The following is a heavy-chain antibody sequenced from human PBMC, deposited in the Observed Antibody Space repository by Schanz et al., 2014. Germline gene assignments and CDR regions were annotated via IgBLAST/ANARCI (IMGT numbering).Heavy chain of an antibody. D-gene: IGHD2-15*01. CDR1: GFTLSNSD. CDR2: IGYLGDT. Sequence: EVQLVESGGGLVQPGGSLRLSCAASGFTLSNSDMHWVRQGTGKGLEWVSTIGYLGDTYYPDSVKGRFTVSRDSGQNSLYLQMSSLRAENTAVYYYAKTRRKSDGSGGRCVHYSYYGIDVWGQGTTVTVSS. V-gene: IGHV3-13*01. J-gene: IGHJ6*02. CDR3: AKTRRKSDGSGGRCVHYSYYGIDV.